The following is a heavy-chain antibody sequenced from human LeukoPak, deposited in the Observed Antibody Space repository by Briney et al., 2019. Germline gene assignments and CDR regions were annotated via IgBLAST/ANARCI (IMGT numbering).Heavy chain of an antibody. Sequence: PGGSLRLSCAASGFTFSSYAMHWVRQAPGKGLEWVAVISYDGSNKYYADSVKGRFTISRDDSKNTLYLQMNSLRAEDTAVYYCARDGDGYNPDYWGQGTLVPVSS. CDR1: GFTFSSYA. J-gene: IGHJ4*02. V-gene: IGHV3-30*04. CDR3: ARDGDGYNPDY. D-gene: IGHD5-24*01. CDR2: ISYDGSNK.